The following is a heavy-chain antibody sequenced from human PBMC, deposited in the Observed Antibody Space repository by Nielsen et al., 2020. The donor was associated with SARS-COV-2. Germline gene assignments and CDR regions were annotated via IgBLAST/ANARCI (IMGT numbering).Heavy chain of an antibody. J-gene: IGHJ6*02. CDR2: ISYDGSNK. D-gene: IGHD3-10*01. CDR1: GFTFSSYG. V-gene: IGHV3-30*18. CDR3: AKITATGELLAQTTDYYYGMDV. Sequence: GGSLRLSCAASGFTFSSYGMHWVRQAPGKGLEWVAVISYDGSNKYYADSVKGRFTISRDNSKNTLYLQMNSLRAEDTAVYYCAKITATGELLAQTTDYYYGMDVWGQGTTVTVSS.